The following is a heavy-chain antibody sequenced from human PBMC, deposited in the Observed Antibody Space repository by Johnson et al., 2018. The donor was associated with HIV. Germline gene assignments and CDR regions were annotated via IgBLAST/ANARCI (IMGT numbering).Heavy chain of an antibody. CDR1: GFTFSSYG. CDR3: ARPLNNFPSNFDAFDN. Sequence: QVQLVESGGGVVHPGKSLRLSCVGSGFTFSSYGMHWVRQAPGEGLDWVAFISRDGGTEYYADSVKGRFAISRDNAKSTLYLLMNYLTPEDTAVYYCARPLNNFPSNFDAFDNWGQGTMVTVSS. D-gene: IGHD4-11*01. V-gene: IGHV3-30*19. J-gene: IGHJ3*02. CDR2: ISRDGGTE.